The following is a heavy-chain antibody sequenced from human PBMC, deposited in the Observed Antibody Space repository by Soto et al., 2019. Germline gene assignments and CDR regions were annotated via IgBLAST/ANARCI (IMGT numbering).Heavy chain of an antibody. CDR3: ATYDDGDYFGGNDAFDI. CDR2: ISAYNGNT. J-gene: IGHJ3*02. Sequence: QVQLVQSGAEVKKPGASVKVSCKASGYTFTSYGISWVRQAPGQGLEWMGWISAYNGNTNYAQKLQGRVTMTTDTATSTAYMELRSLRSDDTAVYYCATYDDGDYFGGNDAFDIWGQGTMVTVSS. D-gene: IGHD4-17*01. CDR1: GYTFTSYG. V-gene: IGHV1-18*01.